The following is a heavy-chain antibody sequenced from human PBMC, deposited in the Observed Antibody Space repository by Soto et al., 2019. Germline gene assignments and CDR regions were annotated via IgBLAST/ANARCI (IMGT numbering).Heavy chain of an antibody. CDR1: GFTFSTYG. CDR2: ISFDGSNK. D-gene: IGHD1-26*01. J-gene: IGHJ4*02. V-gene: IGHV3-30*18. Sequence: GGSLSLSCAASGFTFSTYGMHWVRQAPGKGLEWVAVISFDGSNKYYADSVKGRFTITRDNSKNTLYLQMISLRAEDTAVYYCAKSTYSGSYYGIDYWGQGTLVTVSS. CDR3: AKSTYSGSYYGIDY.